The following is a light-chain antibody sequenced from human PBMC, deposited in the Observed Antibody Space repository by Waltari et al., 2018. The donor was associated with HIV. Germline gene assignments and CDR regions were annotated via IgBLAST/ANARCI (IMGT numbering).Light chain of an antibody. CDR2: SNN. Sequence: QSVLTQPPPASGTPGQRVIISCSGNSSNIGSNTVNWYQQFSGAAPTLLIYSNNQRPSAVPDRFSGSKSGSAASLAISGLKSEDEADYHCATWDDALSGPVFGAGTKLTV. CDR1: SSNIGSNT. V-gene: IGLV1-44*01. CDR3: ATWDDALSGPV. J-gene: IGLJ3*02.